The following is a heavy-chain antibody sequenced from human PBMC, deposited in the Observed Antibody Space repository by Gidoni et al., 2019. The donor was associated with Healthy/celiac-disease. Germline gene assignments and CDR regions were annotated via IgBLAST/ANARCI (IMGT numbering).Heavy chain of an antibody. D-gene: IGHD4-17*01. CDR2: IHYSGST. CDR3: ARDPRYGDPPYYYYGMDV. V-gene: IGHV4-31*03. J-gene: IGHJ6*02. CDR1: GGSIRSGGYY. Sequence: QVQLQESGPGLVKPSQTLSLTCTVSGGSIRSGGYYWSWIRQHPGKGLEWIGYIHYSGSTDYNPSLKSRVTISVDTSKNQFSLKLSSVTAADTAVYYCARDPRYGDPPYYYYGMDVWGQGTTVTVSS.